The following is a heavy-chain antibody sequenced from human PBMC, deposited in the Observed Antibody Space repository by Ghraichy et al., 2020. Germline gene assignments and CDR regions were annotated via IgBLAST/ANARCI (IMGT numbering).Heavy chain of an antibody. CDR1: GYSISSGYY. CDR3: ARDRSRYTGSYYYYYGIDV. D-gene: IGHD1-26*01. V-gene: IGHV4-38-2*02. J-gene: IGHJ6*02. CDR2: IHYSGST. Sequence: PETLSLTCTVSGYSISSGYYWGWIRQSPGKGLEWIGSIHYSGSTYNNPSLKSRVIISVDTSKNQFFLKVSSVTAADTAVYHCARDRSRYTGSYYYYYGIDVWGQGTTVTVSS.